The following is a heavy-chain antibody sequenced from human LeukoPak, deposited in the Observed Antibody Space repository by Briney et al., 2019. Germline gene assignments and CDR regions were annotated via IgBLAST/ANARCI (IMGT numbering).Heavy chain of an antibody. J-gene: IGHJ6*03. Sequence: GSLRLSCAASGFTFNNYAMSWVRQAPGMGLEWLSYVSGSGGATYYAASVQGRFTIPRDNSKNTVYLQMGSLRAEDTAVYYCAKNRGGTYKYYMDVWGNGTTVTVSS. CDR1: GFTFNNYA. V-gene: IGHV3-23*01. CDR2: VSGSGGAT. D-gene: IGHD1-1*01. CDR3: AKNRGGTYKYYMDV.